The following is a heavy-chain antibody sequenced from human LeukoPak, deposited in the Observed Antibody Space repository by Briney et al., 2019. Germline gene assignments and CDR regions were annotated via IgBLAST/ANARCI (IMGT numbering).Heavy chain of an antibody. D-gene: IGHD1-26*01. V-gene: IGHV3-74*01. J-gene: IGHJ1*01. CDR2: INSDGSST. CDR3: AXVGXNXXXXXH. Sequence: SXAAXGFTFSSYWMHWVRQAPGKGLVWVSRINSDGSSTNYAESVKGRFTISRDNAKNSLYLKMNRLRAEDTAVYYCAXVGXNXXXXXHWGQRTLVTVSS. CDR1: GFTFSSYW.